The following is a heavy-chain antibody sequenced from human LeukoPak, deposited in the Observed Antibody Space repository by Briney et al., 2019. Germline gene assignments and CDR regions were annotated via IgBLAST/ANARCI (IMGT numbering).Heavy chain of an antibody. CDR2: ISYGGST. D-gene: IGHD4-11*01. Sequence: SETLSLTCSFSGGSISGYYWSWIRQPPGNGLEWIGYISYGGSTDYNPSLKSRVTISVDTSKSQVSLQLRSVTAADTAVYYCVSQGHRYSNIGNWGRGTLVTVSS. CDR3: VSQGHRYSNIGN. V-gene: IGHV4-59*08. CDR1: GGSISGYY. J-gene: IGHJ4*02.